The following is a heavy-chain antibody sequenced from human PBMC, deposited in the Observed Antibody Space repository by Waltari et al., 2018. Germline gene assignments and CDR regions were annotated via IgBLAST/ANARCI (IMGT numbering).Heavy chain of an antibody. Sequence: EVQLVQSGAEVKKPGESLKISCKSSGYSFTSYWIGWVRQMPGNGLEWMGFIYAGDSDTRYSPAFKGQVTISVDKSISTAYLQWSTVKASDTAMYFCAREKGFSSGNFDFWGQGTLVTVSS. V-gene: IGHV5-51*01. D-gene: IGHD6-19*01. CDR3: AREKGFSSGNFDF. CDR1: GYSFTSYW. J-gene: IGHJ4*02. CDR2: IYAGDSDT.